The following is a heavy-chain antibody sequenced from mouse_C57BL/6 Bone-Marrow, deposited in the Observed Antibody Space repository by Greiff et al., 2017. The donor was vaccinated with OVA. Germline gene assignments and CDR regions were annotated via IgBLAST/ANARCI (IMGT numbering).Heavy chain of an antibody. V-gene: IGHV1-5*01. Sequence: VQLKEFGTVLARPGASVKMSCKTSGYTFTSYWMHWVKQRPGQGLEWIGAIYPGNSDTSYNQKFKGKAKLTAVTSASTAYMELSSLTNEDSAVYYCTRGGYYVKNYAMDYWGQGTSVTVSS. J-gene: IGHJ4*01. D-gene: IGHD2-3*01. CDR2: IYPGNSDT. CDR1: GYTFTSYW. CDR3: TRGGYYVKNYAMDY.